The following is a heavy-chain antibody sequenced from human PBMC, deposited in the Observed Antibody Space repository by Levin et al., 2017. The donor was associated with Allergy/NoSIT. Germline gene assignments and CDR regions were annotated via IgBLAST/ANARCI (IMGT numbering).Heavy chain of an antibody. Sequence: ASVKVSCKASGYTFTGYYMHWVRQAPGQGLEWMGWINPNSGGTNYAQKFQGRVTMTRDTSISTAYMELSRLRSDDTAVYYCASSYVASGDRSLLHYYGSGSYYKIPPFDPWGQGTLVTVSS. CDR2: INPNSGGT. D-gene: IGHD3-10*01. V-gene: IGHV1-2*02. CDR1: GYTFTGYY. CDR3: ASSYVASGDRSLLHYYGSGSYYKIPPFDP. J-gene: IGHJ5*02.